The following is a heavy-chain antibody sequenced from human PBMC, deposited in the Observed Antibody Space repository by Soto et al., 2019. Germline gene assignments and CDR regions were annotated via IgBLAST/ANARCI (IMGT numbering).Heavy chain of an antibody. J-gene: IGHJ5*02. CDR2: IYYSGRT. V-gene: IGHV4-39*01. Sequence: QMQLQESGPGLVKPSETLSLTCTVSGGPISSSTYYWGWIRQPPGKGLEWIGSIYYSGRTYYNPSLKSRVTISVDTSKNQFSLKLNSVTAADTAVYYCARQGFGDLDFDPWGQGTRLTVSS. D-gene: IGHD3-10*01. CDR3: ARQGFGDLDFDP. CDR1: GGPISSSTYY.